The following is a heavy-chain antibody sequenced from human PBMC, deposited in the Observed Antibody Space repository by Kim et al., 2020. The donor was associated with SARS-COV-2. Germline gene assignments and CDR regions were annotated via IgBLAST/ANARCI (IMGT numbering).Heavy chain of an antibody. J-gene: IGHJ4*02. V-gene: IGHV3-15*01. CDR2: IKSKADGGTT. CDR1: GFTFSNAW. Sequence: GGSLRLSCTASGFTFSNAWMSWSRQGPGKGLEWVGRIKSKADGGTTDYAAPVKGRFTISRDDSKTTLYLQMNSLKTEDTAVYYCTTTWDGSDLDDWGQGTTVTVSS. CDR3: TTTWDGSDLDD. D-gene: IGHD1-26*01.